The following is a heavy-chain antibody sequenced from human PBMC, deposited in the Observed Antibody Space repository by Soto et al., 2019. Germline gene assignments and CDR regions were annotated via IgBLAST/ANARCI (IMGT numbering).Heavy chain of an antibody. V-gene: IGHV4-31*03. J-gene: IGHJ3*02. D-gene: IGHD3-10*01. CDR2: IYYSGST. CDR1: GGSISSGGYY. Sequence: QVQLQESGPGLVKPSQTLSLTCTVSGGSISSGGYYWSWIRQHPGTGLEWIGYIYYSGSTYYNPSLKSRVTISVDTSKNQVSRKLSSVTAADTAVYYCARGGVGFGGADAFDIWGQGTMFTVSS. CDR3: ARGGVGFGGADAFDI.